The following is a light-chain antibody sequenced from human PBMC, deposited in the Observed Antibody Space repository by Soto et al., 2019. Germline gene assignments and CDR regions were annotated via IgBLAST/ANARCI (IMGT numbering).Light chain of an antibody. V-gene: IGLV2-8*01. CDR2: EVT. Sequence: QSALTQPPSASGSPGQSVTISCTGTSSDVGGYNYVSWYQQYPGRAPKLMIYEVTKRPSGVPDRFSGSKSGNTASLTVSGLQAEDVADYYCSSYAASNNFYFVFGGGTKPTVL. CDR3: SSYAASNNFYFV. J-gene: IGLJ3*02. CDR1: SSDVGGYNY.